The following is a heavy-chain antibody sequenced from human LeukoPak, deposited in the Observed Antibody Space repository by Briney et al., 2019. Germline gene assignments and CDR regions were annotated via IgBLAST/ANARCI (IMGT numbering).Heavy chain of an antibody. Sequence: AGGSLSLSCAASGLTFGDYAMHWVRQAQGKGLEWVSGISWNSDSIGYADSVKGRFTISRDNAKDSLYLQMNSLRAEDTAVYYCAKDGYSSSYNYYYMDVWGKGTTVTVSS. V-gene: IGHV3-9*01. CDR3: AKDGYSSSYNYYYMDV. J-gene: IGHJ6*03. D-gene: IGHD6-13*01. CDR1: GLTFGDYA. CDR2: ISWNSDSI.